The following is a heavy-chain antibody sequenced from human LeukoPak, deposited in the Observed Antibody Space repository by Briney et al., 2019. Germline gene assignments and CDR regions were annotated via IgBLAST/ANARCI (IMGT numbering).Heavy chain of an antibody. CDR2: IYSGGST. J-gene: IGHJ4*02. CDR3: AIPDARPYSGSSSLPTYY. Sequence: GGSLRLSCAASGFTVSSNYMSWVRQAPGKGLEWVSVIYSGGSTYYADSVKGRFTISRDNSKNTLYLQMNSLRAEDTAVYYCAIPDARPYSGSSSLPTYYWGQGTLVTVSS. CDR1: GFTVSSNY. V-gene: IGHV3-66*04. D-gene: IGHD1-26*01.